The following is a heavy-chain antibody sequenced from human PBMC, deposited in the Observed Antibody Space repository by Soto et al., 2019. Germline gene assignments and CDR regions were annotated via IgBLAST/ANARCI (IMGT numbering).Heavy chain of an antibody. D-gene: IGHD4-4*01. CDR3: TTEPDYSNYFDY. V-gene: IGHV3-15*07. Sequence: EVQLVESGGGLVKPGGSLRLSCAASGFTFNNAWMNWVRQAPGKGLEWVGRIRSKADGGTTDYVASVKDRFTISRDDSKNTLHLQMNSLKIEDTAVYYCTTEPDYSNYFDYWGQGTLVTVSS. CDR2: IRSKADGGTT. J-gene: IGHJ4*02. CDR1: GFTFNNAW.